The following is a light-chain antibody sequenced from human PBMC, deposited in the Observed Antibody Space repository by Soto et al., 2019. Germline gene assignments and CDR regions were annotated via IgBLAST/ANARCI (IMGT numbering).Light chain of an antibody. CDR2: GAS. Sequence: EIVLTQSPGTLSLSPGEGATLSCRASQSVGSRYLAWHQQKPGQSPRLLIYGASSRATGIPDRFGGSGSGTDFTLTINRLEPEDFAVYYCQQYGSSPPTFGQGTKVDIK. CDR3: QQYGSSPPT. CDR1: QSVGSRY. V-gene: IGKV3-20*01. J-gene: IGKJ1*01.